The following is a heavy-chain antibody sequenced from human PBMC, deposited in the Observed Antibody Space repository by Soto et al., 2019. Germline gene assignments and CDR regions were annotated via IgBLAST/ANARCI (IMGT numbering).Heavy chain of an antibody. V-gene: IGHV3-9*01. J-gene: IGHJ6*02. CDR2: ISWNSGNI. CDR1: GFTFDDYA. CDR3: AKDTSGGYHYGMAV. D-gene: IGHD6-6*01. Sequence: GGSLRLSCAASGFTFDDYAMHWVRQAPGKGLEWVSGISWNSGNIDYADSVKGRFTISRDNAKNSLYLQMNSLRAEDTALYYCAKDTSGGYHYGMAVWGQGTTVTVSS.